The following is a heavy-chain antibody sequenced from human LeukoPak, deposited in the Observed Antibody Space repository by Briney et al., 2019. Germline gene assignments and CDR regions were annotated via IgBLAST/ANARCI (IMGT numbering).Heavy chain of an antibody. V-gene: IGHV3-30*18. CDR3: AKDGAAAGQFDY. D-gene: IGHD6-13*01. CDR2: ISYDGSNK. CDR1: GFTFSSYG. J-gene: IGHJ4*02. Sequence: GGSLRLSCAASGFTFSSYGMHWVRQAPGKGLEWVAVISYDGSNKYYADSVKGRFTISRDNSKNTLYLQMNSLRAEDTAVYYCAKDGAAAGQFDYWGQGTLVTVSS.